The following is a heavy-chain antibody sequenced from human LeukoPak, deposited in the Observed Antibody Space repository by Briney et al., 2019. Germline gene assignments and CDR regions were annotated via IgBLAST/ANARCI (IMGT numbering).Heavy chain of an antibody. V-gene: IGHV1-58*01. Sequence: ASVKVSCKASGFTFTSSAVQWVRQARGQRLEWIGWIVVGSGNTNYAQKFQERVTITRDMSTSTAYMELSSLRSEDTAVYYCAAVRGYGSGSYYGWFDPWGQGTLVTVSS. D-gene: IGHD3-10*01. J-gene: IGHJ5*02. CDR2: IVVGSGNT. CDR1: GFTFTSSA. CDR3: AAVRGYGSGSYYGWFDP.